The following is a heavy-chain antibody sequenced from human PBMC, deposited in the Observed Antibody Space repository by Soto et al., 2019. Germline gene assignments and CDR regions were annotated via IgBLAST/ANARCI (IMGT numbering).Heavy chain of an antibody. CDR2: IFPMYGTP. J-gene: IGHJ3*02. Sequence: QVLLVQSGAEVKKPGSSVKVSCKASGGAFSRYAISWVRQAPGQGLEWVGGIFPMYGTPVYDQKLQGRVTLTADEATTTAYMELSGLRYEDTAVYYCARDYEYQFLEFAALDIWGQGTMVTVSS. V-gene: IGHV1-69*01. CDR3: ARDYEYQFLEFAALDI. D-gene: IGHD5-12*01. CDR1: GGAFSRYA.